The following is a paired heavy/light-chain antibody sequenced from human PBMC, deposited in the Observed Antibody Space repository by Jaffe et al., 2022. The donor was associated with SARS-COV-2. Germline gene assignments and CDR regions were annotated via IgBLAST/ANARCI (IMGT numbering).Light chain of an antibody. CDR3: LLYYGDAQLV. CDR1: SGAVTTAYS. Sequence: QPVVTQEPSLTVSPGGTVTLTCASSSGAVTTAYSSNWFQQKPGQAPRALIYSTSNRHSWTPARFSGSIIGGKAALTVSGVQPDDEAEYYCLLYYGDAQLVFGPGTKVTVL. V-gene: IGLV7-43*01. CDR2: STS. J-gene: IGLJ1*01.
Heavy chain of an antibody. Sequence: QVQLQQSGPGLVKPSQTLSLTCAISGDSISTNSAAWNWIRQSPSGGLEWLGRTYYRSQWITDYAASVTSRITINVDTSNNEISLQLNSVTPEDTAVYYCARGRSNWGARFFYYGLDVWGQGTTVAVSS. CDR2: TYYRSQWIT. V-gene: IGHV6-1*01. D-gene: IGHD7-27*01. CDR3: ARGRSNWGARFFYYGLDV. J-gene: IGHJ6*02. CDR1: GDSISTNSAA.